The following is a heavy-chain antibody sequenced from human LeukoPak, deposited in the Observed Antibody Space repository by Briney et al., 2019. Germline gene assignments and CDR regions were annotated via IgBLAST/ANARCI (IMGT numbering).Heavy chain of an antibody. D-gene: IGHD3-10*01. J-gene: IGHJ4*02. Sequence: PSQTLSLTCTVSGGSISSGEYYWSWIRQPPGKGLEWIGYIYYSGSSYYNPALKSRVTISVDTSKNQFSLKLSSVTAADTAVYYCASYGSGSYYSLDYWGQGTLVTAPS. CDR3: ASYGSGSYYSLDY. V-gene: IGHV4-30-4*01. CDR2: IYYSGSS. CDR1: GGSISSGEYY.